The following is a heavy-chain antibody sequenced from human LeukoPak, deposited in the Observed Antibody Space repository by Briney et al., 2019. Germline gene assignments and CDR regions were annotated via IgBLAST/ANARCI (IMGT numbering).Heavy chain of an antibody. CDR3: ARITSKDDDY. CDR2: MNPNSGNT. CDR1: GYTFTSYD. D-gene: IGHD3-10*01. Sequence: ASVKVSCKASGYTFTSYDISWVRQATGQGPEWMGWMNPNSGNTGYAEKFQGRVTMTRDTSISTAYMEPSSLRSEDTALYYCARITSKDDDYWGQGTLVTVSS. V-gene: IGHV1-8*01. J-gene: IGHJ4*02.